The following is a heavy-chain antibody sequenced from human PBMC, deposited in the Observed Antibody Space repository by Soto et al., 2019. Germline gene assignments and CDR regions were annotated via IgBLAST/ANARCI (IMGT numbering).Heavy chain of an antibody. J-gene: IGHJ5*02. D-gene: IGHD1-7*01. CDR3: AREQRVGNYWGFDP. CDR1: GGTFSSYT. Sequence: SVKVSCKASGGTFSSYTISWVRQAPGQGLEWMGRIIPILGIANYAQKFQGRVTITADKSTSTAYMELSSLRSEDTAVYYCAREQRVGNYWGFDPWGQGTLVTVSS. CDR2: IIPILGIA. V-gene: IGHV1-69*04.